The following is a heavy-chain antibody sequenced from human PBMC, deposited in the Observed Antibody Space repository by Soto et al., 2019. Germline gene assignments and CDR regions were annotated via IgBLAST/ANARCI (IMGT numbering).Heavy chain of an antibody. J-gene: IGHJ4*02. CDR1: GFTFSNYW. V-gene: IGHV3-74*01. CDR3: ARGYSSTWYVPTTFDS. Sequence: EVQLVESGGGLVQPGGSLRLSCAASGFTFSNYWMYWVRQVPGKGLVWVSRMNSDGGRADYADSVKGRFTISRDNAENTLYLKMNSLRAEDTAVYYCARGYSSTWYVPTTFDSWGQGSLVTVSS. CDR2: MNSDGGRA. D-gene: IGHD6-13*01.